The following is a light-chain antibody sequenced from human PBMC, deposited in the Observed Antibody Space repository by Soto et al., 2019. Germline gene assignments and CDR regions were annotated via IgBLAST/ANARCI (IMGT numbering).Light chain of an antibody. V-gene: IGLV1-40*01. CDR3: QSYDSSLSRV. Sequence: QSVLTQPTSVSGAPGQRVTISCTGSNSNIGAGYDVHWYQQLPGTAPKLLIYGNSNRPSGVPDRFSGSKSGTSASLAITGLQAEDEADYYCQSYDSSLSRVFCGGTKLTVL. CDR2: GNS. CDR1: NSNIGAGYD. J-gene: IGLJ2*01.